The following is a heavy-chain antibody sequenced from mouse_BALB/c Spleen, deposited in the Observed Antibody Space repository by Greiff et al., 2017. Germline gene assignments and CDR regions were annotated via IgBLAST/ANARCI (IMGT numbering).Heavy chain of an antibody. CDR2: ISDGGSYT. J-gene: IGHJ4*01. CDR1: GFTFSDYY. D-gene: IGHD1-1*01. CDR3: ARDGDYYGSSPYAMDY. Sequence: EVKVVESGGGLVKPGGSLKLSCAASGFTFSDYYMYWVRQTPEKRLEWVATISDGGSYTYYPDSVKGRFTISRDNAKNNLYLQMSSLKSEDTAMYYCARDGDYYGSSPYAMDYWGQGTSVTVSS. V-gene: IGHV5-4*02.